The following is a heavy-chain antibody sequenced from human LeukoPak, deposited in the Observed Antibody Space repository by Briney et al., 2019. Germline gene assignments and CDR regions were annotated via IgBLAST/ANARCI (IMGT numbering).Heavy chain of an antibody. CDR3: AKDMGWELLGFSDY. Sequence: PGRSLRLSCAASGFTFDDYAMHWVRQAPGKGLEWVSGISWNSGSIGYADSVKGRFTISRDNAKNSLYLQMNSLRAEDTALYYCAKDMGWELLGFSDYWGQGTLVTVSS. CDR2: ISWNSGSI. D-gene: IGHD1-26*01. V-gene: IGHV3-9*01. CDR1: GFTFDDYA. J-gene: IGHJ4*02.